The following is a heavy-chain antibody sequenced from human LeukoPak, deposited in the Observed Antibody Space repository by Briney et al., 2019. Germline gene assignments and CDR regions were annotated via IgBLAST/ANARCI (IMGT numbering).Heavy chain of an antibody. CDR1: GYTFSSFG. V-gene: IGHV1-18*01. CDR2: ISAYNGNT. CDR3: ARLPRVKYDSSGPDAFDI. Sequence: ASVKVSCTASGYTFSSFGISWVRQAPGQGLEWMGWISAYNGNTNYAQKLQGRVTMTTDTSTSTAYMELRSLRSDDTAVYYCARLPRVKYDSSGPDAFDIWGQGTMVTVSS. J-gene: IGHJ3*02. D-gene: IGHD3-22*01.